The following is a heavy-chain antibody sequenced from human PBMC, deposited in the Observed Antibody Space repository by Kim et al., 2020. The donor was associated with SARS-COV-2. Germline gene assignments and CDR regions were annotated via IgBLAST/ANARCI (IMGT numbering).Heavy chain of an antibody. CDR1: GGSVSSYY. Sequence: SETLSLTCTVSGGSVSSYYWSWIRQPPGRGLEWIGYIYDSGSTDYNPSLKSRVTISVDTSMSQFSLKLSSVTAADTAVYYCARYGRKGDHYYGFDVWGQGTTVIVSS. V-gene: IGHV4-59*02. CDR3: ARYGRKGDHYYGFDV. J-gene: IGHJ6*02. CDR2: IYDSGST. D-gene: IGHD4-17*01.